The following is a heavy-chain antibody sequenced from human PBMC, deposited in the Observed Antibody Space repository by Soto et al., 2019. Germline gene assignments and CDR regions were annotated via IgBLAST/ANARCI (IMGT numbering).Heavy chain of an antibody. CDR2: IMPIFGST. J-gene: IGHJ6*02. CDR3: ARVGRGWGHQIYGMDV. CDR1: GGTFSSYA. D-gene: IGHD7-27*01. V-gene: IGHV1-69*05. Sequence: EASVKVSCKASGGTFSSYAISWVRQAPGQGLEWMGGIMPIFGSTSYAQKFQGRVTMTRDTSTSTVYMELSSLRSEDTAVYYCARVGRGWGHQIYGMDVWGQGTTVTVSS.